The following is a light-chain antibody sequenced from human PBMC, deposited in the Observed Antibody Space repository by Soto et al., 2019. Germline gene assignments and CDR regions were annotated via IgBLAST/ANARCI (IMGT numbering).Light chain of an antibody. CDR2: EVS. V-gene: IGLV2-8*01. CDR1: SSDVGGYNY. CDR3: SSYAGSNNFV. J-gene: IGLJ2*01. Sequence: QSALTQPPSASGSPGQSVTISCTGTSSDVGGYNYVSWYQQHPGKAPKLMIYEVSKRPSGVPDRFSGSKSGNTASLTVSGPQAEVEDDYCCSSYAGSNNFVFGGGTKLTVL.